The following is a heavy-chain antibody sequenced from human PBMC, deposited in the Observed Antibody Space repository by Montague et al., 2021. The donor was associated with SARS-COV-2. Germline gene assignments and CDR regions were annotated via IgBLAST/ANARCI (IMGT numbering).Heavy chain of an antibody. CDR1: GGSISSYY. V-gene: IGHV4-59*12. CDR3: ARDKAEYIVVVPAVPLAYGMDV. D-gene: IGHD2-2*01. CDR2: IYYSGST. J-gene: IGHJ6*02. Sequence: SETLSLTCTVSGGSISSYYWSWIRQPPRKGLEWIGYIYYSGSTNYNPSLKSRVTISVDTSKNQFSLKLSSVTAAATAVYYCARDKAEYIVVVPAVPLAYGMDVWGQGTTVTVSS.